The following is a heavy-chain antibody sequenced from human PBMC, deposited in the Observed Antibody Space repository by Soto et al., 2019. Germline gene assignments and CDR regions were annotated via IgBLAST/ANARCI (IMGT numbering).Heavy chain of an antibody. J-gene: IGHJ5*02. CDR3: ARAPLPLGVAARPGIDWFAP. Sequence: QVQLVQSGAEVKKPGSSVKVSCKASGGTFSSYAISWVRQAPGQGLEWMGGIIPIFGTANYAQKFQGRVTITADESTSTAYMELSSLRSEDTAVYYCARAPLPLGVAARPGIDWFAPWGQGTLVTVSS. CDR1: GGTFSSYA. CDR2: IIPIFGTA. V-gene: IGHV1-69*01. D-gene: IGHD6-6*01.